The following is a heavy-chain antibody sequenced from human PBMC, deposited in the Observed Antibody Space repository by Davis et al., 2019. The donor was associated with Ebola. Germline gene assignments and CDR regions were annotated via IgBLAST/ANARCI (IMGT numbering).Heavy chain of an antibody. CDR2: INSDGSFT. D-gene: IGHD3-16*01. V-gene: IGHV3-74*01. CDR3: ATDPYGGNPQSADY. J-gene: IGHJ4*02. Sequence: HTGGSLRLSCAASGVTFRRNWMQWVRQAPGKGLVWVARINSDGSFTSYADSVKGRFTISRDNAKDTLILQMNSLRADDTAVYYCATDPYGGNPQSADYWGQGSLVTVSS. CDR1: GVTFRRNW.